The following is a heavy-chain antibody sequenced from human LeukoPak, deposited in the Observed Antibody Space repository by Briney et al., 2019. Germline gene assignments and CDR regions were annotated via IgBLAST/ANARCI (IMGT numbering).Heavy chain of an antibody. CDR2: IYYSGST. J-gene: IGHJ6*02. CDR3: ARLAYYDILTGYYNPYYYYYGMDV. V-gene: IGHV4-59*01. Sequence: PSETLSLTCTVSGGSISSYYWSWLRQPPGKGLEWIGYIYYSGSTNYNPSLKSRVTISVDTSKNQFSLKLSSVTAADTAVYYCARLAYYDILTGYYNPYYYYYGMDVWGQGTTVTVSS. CDR1: GGSISSYY. D-gene: IGHD3-9*01.